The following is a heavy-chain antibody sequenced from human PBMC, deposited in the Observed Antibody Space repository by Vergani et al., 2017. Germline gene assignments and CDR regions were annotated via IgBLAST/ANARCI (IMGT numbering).Heavy chain of an antibody. CDR2: INPSGGST. CDR3: ARGRNVLLWFGESTEENYYGMDV. CDR1: GYTFTSYY. D-gene: IGHD3-10*01. Sequence: QVQLVQSGAEVKKPGASVKVSCKASGYTFTSYYMHWVRQAPGQGLEWMGIINPSGGSTSYAQKFQGRVTMTRDTSTSTVYMELSSLRSEDTAVYYCARGRNVLLWFGESTEENYYGMDVWGQGTTVTVSS. J-gene: IGHJ6*02. V-gene: IGHV1-46*01.